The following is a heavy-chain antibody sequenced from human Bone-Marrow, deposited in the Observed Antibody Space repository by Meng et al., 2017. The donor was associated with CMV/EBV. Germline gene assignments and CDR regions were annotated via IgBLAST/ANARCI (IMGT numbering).Heavy chain of an antibody. CDR2: IYYSGST. CDR3: ARGRGGTYTPLDN. CDR1: GGSISSGGSY. Sequence: SETLSLTCTVSGGSISSGGSYWSWIRQHPGKGLEWIGYIYYSGSTFYNPSLKSRVTISVDTSKNQFSLKLSSVTAADTAVYFCARGRGGTYTPLDNWGQGTLVTVSS. D-gene: IGHD1-26*01. J-gene: IGHJ4*02. V-gene: IGHV4-31*03.